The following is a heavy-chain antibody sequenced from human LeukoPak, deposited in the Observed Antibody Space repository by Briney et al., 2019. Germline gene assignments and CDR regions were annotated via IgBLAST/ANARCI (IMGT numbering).Heavy chain of an antibody. J-gene: IGHJ5*02. Sequence: GGSLRLSCAASGFSISRYSMNWVRQAPGKGLEWVSVIYTGGSTYYADSVKGRFTVSRDDSKNTLYLQMNSLRAEDTATYYCASGRGSWGQGTLVTVSS. V-gene: IGHV3-66*01. CDR3: ASGRGS. CDR1: GFSISRYS. CDR2: IYTGGST.